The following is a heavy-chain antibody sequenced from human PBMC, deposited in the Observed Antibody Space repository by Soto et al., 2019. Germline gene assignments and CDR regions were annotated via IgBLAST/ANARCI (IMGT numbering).Heavy chain of an antibody. CDR1: GGSISSGGYY. Sequence: SETLSLTCTVSGGSISSGGYYWSWIRQHPGKGLEWIGYIYYSGSTYYNPSLKSRVTISVDTSKNRFSLKLSSVTAADTAVYYCARKLTYYYDSSGYSGSAFDIWGQGTMVTVSS. J-gene: IGHJ3*02. CDR2: IYYSGST. V-gene: IGHV4-31*03. CDR3: ARKLTYYYDSSGYSGSAFDI. D-gene: IGHD3-22*01.